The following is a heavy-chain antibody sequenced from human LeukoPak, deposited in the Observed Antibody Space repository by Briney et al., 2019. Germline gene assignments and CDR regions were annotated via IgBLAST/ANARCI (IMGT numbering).Heavy chain of an antibody. CDR3: GRAALGMAADY. Sequence: ASVKVACKASGYTFTGYYIHWVRQAPGQGLEWMAWINPNCGDTNYLQKFQGRVTMTRDTSISTAYMELSGLRSDDTAVYFCGRAALGMAADYWGQGTLVTVSS. V-gene: IGHV1-2*02. CDR2: INPNCGDT. J-gene: IGHJ4*02. D-gene: IGHD5-24*01. CDR1: GYTFTGYY.